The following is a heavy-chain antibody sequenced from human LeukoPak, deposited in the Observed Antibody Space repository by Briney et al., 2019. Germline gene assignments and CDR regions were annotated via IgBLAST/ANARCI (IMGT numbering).Heavy chain of an antibody. CDR2: ISSSSTNT. V-gene: IGHV3-23*01. CDR1: GFTFRSYA. J-gene: IGHJ4*02. CDR3: AKPISGYGSFDS. D-gene: IGHD5-12*01. Sequence: GGSLRLSCPASGFTFRSYAMSWVRQAPGKRLDSVSAISSSSTNTYYADSVKGRFTISRDNSKNTLYLQMNSLKAEDTAVYYCAKPISGYGSFDSWGQGTLVTVSS.